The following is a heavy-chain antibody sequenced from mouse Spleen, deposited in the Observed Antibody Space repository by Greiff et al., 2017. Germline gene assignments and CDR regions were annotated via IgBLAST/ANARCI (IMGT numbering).Heavy chain of an antibody. D-gene: IGHD1-1*01. V-gene: IGHV6-3*01. CDR3: TGPYYYGSSYYAMDY. CDR2: IRLKSDNYAT. J-gene: IGHJ4*01. Sequence: EVKLMESGGGLVQPGGSMKLSCVASGFTFSNYWMNWVRQSPEKGLEWVAQIRLKSDNYATHYAESVKGRFTISRDDSKSSVYLQMNNLRAEDTGIYYCTGPYYYGSSYYAMDYWGQGTSVTVSS. CDR1: GFTFSNYW.